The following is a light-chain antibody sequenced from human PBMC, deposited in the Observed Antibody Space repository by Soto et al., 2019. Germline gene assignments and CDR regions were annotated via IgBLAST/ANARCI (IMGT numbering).Light chain of an antibody. J-gene: IGKJ3*01. CDR3: QQSSSTLLFT. V-gene: IGKV1-39*01. CDR2: AAS. Sequence: DIPMTQSPSSLSASVGDRVTISCRASQSITSYLNWYQQKPGKAPKLLIYAASSLQSGVPSRFSGSGSGTDFTLTISSLQPEDFATYYCQQSSSTLLFTFGPGTKVDIK. CDR1: QSITSY.